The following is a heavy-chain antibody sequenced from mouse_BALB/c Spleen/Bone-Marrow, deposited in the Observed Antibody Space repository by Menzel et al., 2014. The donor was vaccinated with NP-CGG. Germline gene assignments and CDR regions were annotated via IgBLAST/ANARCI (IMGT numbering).Heavy chain of an antibody. V-gene: IGHV5-6-4*01. CDR2: ISSGGSYT. CDR1: GFTFSSYA. CDR3: ARDGNYYAMDY. J-gene: IGHJ4*01. D-gene: IGHD2-1*01. Sequence: EVHLVESGGGLVKPGGSLKLSCAASGFTFSSYAMSWVRQTPEKRLEWVATISSGGSYTYYPDSVKGRFTISRDNAKNNLXLXMSSLKSEDTAMYYCARDGNYYAMDYWGXGTSVTVSS.